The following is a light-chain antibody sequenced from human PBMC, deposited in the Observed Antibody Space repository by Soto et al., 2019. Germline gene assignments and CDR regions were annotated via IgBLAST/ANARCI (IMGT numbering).Light chain of an antibody. CDR2: AAS. CDR1: QSIATY. V-gene: IGKV1-39*01. J-gene: IGKJ1*01. Sequence: DTEMTQTPSCPYESVGDSVTINCRTSQSIATYLNWYQQKPGKAPKLLIYAASSLQSGVPSRFSGSGSGTEFTLTITSLRPDDFATYYCQQSYSILWTFGQGTKVDI. CDR3: QQSYSILWT.